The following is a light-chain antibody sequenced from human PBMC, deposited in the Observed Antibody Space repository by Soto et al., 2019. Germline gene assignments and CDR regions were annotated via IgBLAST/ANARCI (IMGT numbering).Light chain of an antibody. CDR2: DAS. V-gene: IGKV1-5*01. J-gene: IGKJ5*01. CDR1: QSISRW. CDR3: QQYNTYST. Sequence: DIQMTQSPSTLSASVGDRVTLPCRASQSISRWLAWYQQKPGKAPKALIYDASTLRSGVPSRFSGGGSGTEFTLTISSLQPDDFATYYCQQYNTYSTFGQGTRLEIK.